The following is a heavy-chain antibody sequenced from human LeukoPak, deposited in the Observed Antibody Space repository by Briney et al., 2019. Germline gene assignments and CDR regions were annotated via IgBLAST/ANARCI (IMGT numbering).Heavy chain of an antibody. CDR3: ATSYSSSWPEIDY. J-gene: IGHJ4*02. D-gene: IGHD6-13*01. V-gene: IGHV4-59*04. CDR2: MYYSGST. Sequence: SETLSLTCTVSSGSISSYYWSWIRQPPGQGLEWIGTMYYSGSTYYNPSLESRLTMSVDTSKNQFSLKLSSVTAADTALYYCATSYSSSWPEIDYWGQGTVVTVSS. CDR1: SGSISSYY.